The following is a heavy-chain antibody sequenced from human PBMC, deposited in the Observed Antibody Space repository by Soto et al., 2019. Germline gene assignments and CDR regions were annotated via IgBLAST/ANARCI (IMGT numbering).Heavy chain of an antibody. J-gene: IGHJ4*02. Sequence: GGSLRLSCAASGFTFSSYAMSWVRQAPGKGLEWVSAISGSGGSTYYADSVKGRFTISRDNSKNTLYLQMNSLRAEDTAVYYCAKDNTQHRCSSTSCYYVGFGELLSEGFWGQGTLVTVSS. CDR2: ISGSGGST. CDR1: GFTFSSYA. D-gene: IGHD2-2*01. V-gene: IGHV3-23*01. CDR3: AKDNTQHRCSSTSCYYVGFGELLSEGF.